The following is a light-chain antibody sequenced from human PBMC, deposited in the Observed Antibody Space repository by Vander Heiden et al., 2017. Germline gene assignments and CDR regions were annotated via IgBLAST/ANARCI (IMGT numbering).Light chain of an antibody. V-gene: IGLV3-21*04. CDR3: QVWDSSSDHAV. J-gene: IGLJ7*01. CDR1: NIGSKS. Sequence: SYVLTQPPPVSVAPGKTARITCGGNNIGSKSVHWYQQKPGQAPVLVIYYDSDRPSGIPERFSGSNSGNTATLTISRVEAGDEADYYCQVWDSSSDHAVFGGGTQLTVL. CDR2: YDS.